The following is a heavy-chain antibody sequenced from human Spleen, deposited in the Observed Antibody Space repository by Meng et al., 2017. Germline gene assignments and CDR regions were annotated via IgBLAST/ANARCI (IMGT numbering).Heavy chain of an antibody. CDR2: MNSNSGNT. J-gene: IGHJ4*02. D-gene: IGHD2-15*01. V-gene: IGHV1-8*01. CDR1: GYTLTSND. CDR3: AILAAVSIGDILDY. Sequence: QVQLVQSGAELKKPGAAGTVSCKVSGYTLTSNDIKWVRQATGQGLEWMGWMNSNSGNTGYAQNFQGRVTMTMNTSTNTADMELSSLRSEDTAVYYCAILAAVSIGDILDYWGQGTLVTVSS.